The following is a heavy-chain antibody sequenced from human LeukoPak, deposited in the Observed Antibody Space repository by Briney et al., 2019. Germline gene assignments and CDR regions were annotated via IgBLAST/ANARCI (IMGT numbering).Heavy chain of an antibody. D-gene: IGHD3-22*01. CDR2: ISGSGTYI. CDR1: GFTFNTYS. V-gene: IGHV3-21*01. CDR3: ARAYFYDTSGYNYGY. J-gene: IGHJ4*02. Sequence: SGGSLRLSCAASGFTFNTYSMTWVRQAPGKGLEWVSSISGSGTYIYYADSVKGRFTISRDNAKNSLYLQMNGLRAEDTAVYYCARAYFYDTSGYNYGYWGQGTLVTVSS.